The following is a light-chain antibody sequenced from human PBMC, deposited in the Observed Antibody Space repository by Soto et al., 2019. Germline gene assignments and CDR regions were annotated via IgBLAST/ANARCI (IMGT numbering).Light chain of an antibody. CDR2: ETS. V-gene: IGKV1-5*03. J-gene: IGKJ1*01. Sequence: DIPMTHSLSSLSASVVQRVSITCRASQSVNRWLAWYQQKPGKAPKLLIYETSSLESGVPSRFGGSGSGTEFTLTISSLQPDDFATYYCQQSYSTPWTFGQGTKVDI. CDR3: QQSYSTPWT. CDR1: QSVNRW.